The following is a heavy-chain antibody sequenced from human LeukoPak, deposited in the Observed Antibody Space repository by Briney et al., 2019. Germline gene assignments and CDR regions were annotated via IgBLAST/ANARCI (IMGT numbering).Heavy chain of an antibody. CDR2: IYYSGST. Sequence: SETLSLTCTVSGGSISSSSYYWGWIRQPPGNGLEWIGSIYYSGSTYYNPSLKSRVTMSVDTSKNQFSLKLSSVTAADTAVYYCARGLPGPFDYWGQGTLVTVSS. CDR3: ARGLPGPFDY. J-gene: IGHJ4*02. CDR1: GGSISSSSYY. V-gene: IGHV4-39*01. D-gene: IGHD4-11*01.